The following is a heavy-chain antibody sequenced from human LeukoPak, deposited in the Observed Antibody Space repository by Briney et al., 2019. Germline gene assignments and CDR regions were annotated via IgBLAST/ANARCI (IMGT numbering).Heavy chain of an antibody. J-gene: IGHJ4*02. CDR1: RCTFTNYV. CDR2: INAGNGER. Sequence: ASVKVSCKSSRCTFTNYVVHWVRQATGQGPEWVGWINAGNGERKYSQNFHCGVTITSDTSASTNYMLLSRLTSQDTALYYCARDDCGDTCYPGGYWGQGTLVTVSS. D-gene: IGHD2-21*01. CDR3: ARDDCGDTCYPGGY. V-gene: IGHV1-3*01.